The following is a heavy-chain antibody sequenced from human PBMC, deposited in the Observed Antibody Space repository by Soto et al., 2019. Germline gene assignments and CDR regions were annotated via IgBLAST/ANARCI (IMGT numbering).Heavy chain of an antibody. V-gene: IGHV4-59*01. CDR3: ARKMTTDYYYYGMDV. J-gene: IGHJ6*02. CDR1: GGSISSYY. D-gene: IGHD4-17*01. Sequence: PSETLSLTCTVSGGSISSYYWSWIRQPPGKGLEWIGYIYYSGSTNYNPSLKSRVTISVDTSKNQFSLKLSSVTAADTAVYYCARKMTTDYYYYGMDVWGQGTTVTVSS. CDR2: IYYSGST.